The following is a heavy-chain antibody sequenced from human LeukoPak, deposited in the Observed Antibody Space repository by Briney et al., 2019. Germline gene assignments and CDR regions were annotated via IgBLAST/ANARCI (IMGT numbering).Heavy chain of an antibody. J-gene: IGHJ4*02. CDR3: ASRPGYSYGYFDY. V-gene: IGHV1-69*06. CDR1: GGTLSSYA. Sequence: GASVKVSCKASGGTLSSYAISWVRQAPGQGLEWMGGIIPIFGTANYAQKFQGRVTITADKSTSTAYMELSSLRSEDTAVYYCASRPGYSYGYFDYWGQGTLVTVSS. D-gene: IGHD5-18*01. CDR2: IIPIFGTA.